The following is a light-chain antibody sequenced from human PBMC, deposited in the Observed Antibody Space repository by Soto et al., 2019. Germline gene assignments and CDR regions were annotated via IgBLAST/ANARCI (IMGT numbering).Light chain of an antibody. CDR2: GAS. CDR3: QQYNNWPL. V-gene: IGKV3-15*01. CDR1: QTVRSN. J-gene: IGKJ3*01. Sequence: EIVMTQSPATLSVSPGDRATLSCRASQTVRSNLAWYQQKAGQAPRVLIHGASTRATGIPDRFSGSGSGTDFTLTISSLQSEDFAVYYCQQYNNWPLFGPGTKVDIK.